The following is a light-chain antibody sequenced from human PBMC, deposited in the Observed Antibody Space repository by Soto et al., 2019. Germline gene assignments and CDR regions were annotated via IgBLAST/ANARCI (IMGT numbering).Light chain of an antibody. CDR1: SSDVGSYNL. CDR3: CSYAGSSTFHYV. Sequence: QSVLTQPASVSGSPGQSITISCTGTSSDVGSYNLVSWYQQHPGKAPKLMIYEGSKRPSGVSNRFSGSKSGNTASLTISGLQAEDEAGYYCCSYAGSSTFHYVFGTGTKVTVL. CDR2: EGS. J-gene: IGLJ1*01. V-gene: IGLV2-23*01.